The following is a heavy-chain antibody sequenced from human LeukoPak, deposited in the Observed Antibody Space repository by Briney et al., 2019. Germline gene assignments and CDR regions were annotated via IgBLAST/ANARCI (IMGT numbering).Heavy chain of an antibody. J-gene: IGHJ6*02. Sequence: ASVKVSCQASGYTFTSYYMHWVRQAPGQGLEWMGIINPSGGSTSYAQKFQGRVTMTRDTSTSTVYMELSSLRSEDTAVYYCARDVASLGMDVWGQGTTVTVSS. D-gene: IGHD3-16*02. V-gene: IGHV1-46*01. CDR3: ARDVASLGMDV. CDR1: GYTFTSYY. CDR2: INPSGGST.